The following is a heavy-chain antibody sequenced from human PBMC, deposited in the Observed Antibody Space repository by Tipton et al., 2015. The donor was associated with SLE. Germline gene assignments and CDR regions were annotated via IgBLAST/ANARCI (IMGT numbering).Heavy chain of an antibody. Sequence: TLSLTCTVSGGSISSYYWSWIRQPPGKGLEWIGYIYYSGSTNYNPSLKSRVTISVDTSKNQFSLKLSSVTAADTAVYYCARDRGDFWSGYDYWGQGTLVTVSS. CDR3: ARDRGDFWSGYDY. CDR2: IYYSGST. J-gene: IGHJ4*02. D-gene: IGHD3-3*01. CDR1: GGSISSYY. V-gene: IGHV4-59*01.